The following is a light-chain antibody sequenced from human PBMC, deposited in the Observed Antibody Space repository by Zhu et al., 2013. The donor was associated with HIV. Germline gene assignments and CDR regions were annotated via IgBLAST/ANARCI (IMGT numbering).Light chain of an antibody. Sequence: EIVLTQSPGTLSLSPGERATLSCRASQSVSSSYLAWYQQKPGQAPRLLIYDTSSRATGIPDRFSGSGSGTDFTLTISRLEPEDFAVYYCQQYGGSPITFGQGTRLEIK. CDR3: QQYGGSPIT. J-gene: IGKJ5*01. CDR2: DTS. V-gene: IGKV3-20*01. CDR1: QSVSSSY.